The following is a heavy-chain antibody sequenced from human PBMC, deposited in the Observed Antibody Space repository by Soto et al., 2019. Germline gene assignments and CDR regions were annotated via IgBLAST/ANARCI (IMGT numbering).Heavy chain of an antibody. J-gene: IGHJ4*02. CDR2: IRSKAYGGTT. Sequence: EVQLVESGGGLVQPGRSLRLSCTASGFTFGDYAMSWVRQAPGKGLEWVGFIRSKAYGGTTEYAASVKGRFTISRDDSNCIAYLEMNSLKTEYTAVYYCTRDGDRGAHFDYWGQGTLVTVSA. V-gene: IGHV3-49*04. CDR1: GFTFGDYA. D-gene: IGHD3-10*01. CDR3: TRDGDRGAHFDY.